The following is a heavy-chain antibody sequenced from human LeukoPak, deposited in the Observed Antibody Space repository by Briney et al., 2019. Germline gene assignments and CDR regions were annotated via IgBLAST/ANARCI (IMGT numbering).Heavy chain of an antibody. V-gene: IGHV3-21*01. CDR3: ARVSGGGSGGYELDY. J-gene: IGHJ4*02. CDR2: ISSSSYI. D-gene: IGHD5-12*01. Sequence: PGGSLRLSCAASEFTFSSYSMNWVRQAPGKGLEWVSSISSSSYIYYADSVKGRFTISRDNAKNSLYLQMNSLRAEDTAVYYCARVSGGGSGGYELDYWGQGTLVTVSS. CDR1: EFTFSSYS.